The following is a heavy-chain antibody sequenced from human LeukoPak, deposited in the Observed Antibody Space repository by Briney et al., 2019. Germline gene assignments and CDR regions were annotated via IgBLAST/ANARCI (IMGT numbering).Heavy chain of an antibody. V-gene: IGHV4-38-2*01. CDR3: ARSYSGMDV. CDR1: GFSTSTGYY. J-gene: IGHJ6*04. D-gene: IGHD2-21*01. Sequence: SETLSLTCAVSGFSTSTGYYWGWIRQPPGEGLEWIGNIYHSGSTFYNPSLKSRVTISVDTSKNQFSLKVTSVIAADTAVYYCARSYSGMDVWGKGTTVTVSS. CDR2: IYHSGST.